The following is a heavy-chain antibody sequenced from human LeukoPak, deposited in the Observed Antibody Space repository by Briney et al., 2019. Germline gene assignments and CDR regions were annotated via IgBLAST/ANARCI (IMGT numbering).Heavy chain of an antibody. CDR3: ARRRYCTNGVCYFYYYGMDV. J-gene: IGHJ6*02. D-gene: IGHD2-8*01. CDR2: INHSGST. CDR1: GGSFSGYY. Sequence: SETLSLTCAVYGGSFSGYYWSWIRQPPGKGLEWIGEINHSGSTNYNPSLKGRVTISVDTSKNQFSLKLSSVTAADTAVYYCARRRYCTNGVCYFYYYGMDVWGQGTTVTVSS. V-gene: IGHV4-34*01.